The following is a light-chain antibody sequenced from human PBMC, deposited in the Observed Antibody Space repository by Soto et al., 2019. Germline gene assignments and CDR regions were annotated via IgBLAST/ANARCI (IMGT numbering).Light chain of an antibody. CDR1: QSVLYSSNNKNY. Sequence: DIVMTQSPDSLAVSLGERATINCKSSQSVLYSSNNKNYLAWYQQKPGQLPKLLIYWASTRESGVPDRFSGSGSGTDFTLTISSLQAEDVAVYYCQQYYSTPHTFGQGTKLEIK. J-gene: IGKJ2*01. V-gene: IGKV4-1*01. CDR3: QQYYSTPHT. CDR2: WAS.